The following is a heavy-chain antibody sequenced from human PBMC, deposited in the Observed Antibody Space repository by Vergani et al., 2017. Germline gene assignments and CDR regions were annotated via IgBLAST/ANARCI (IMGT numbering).Heavy chain of an antibody. V-gene: IGHV3-53*01. J-gene: IGHJ4*02. D-gene: IGHD5-24*01. CDR3: ARGTDGYNYPYFDY. Sequence: VQLVESGGGVVQPGRSLRLSCAASGFTVSSNYMSWVRQAPGKGLEWVSVIYSGGSTYYADSVKGRFTISRDNSKNTLYLQMNSLRAEDTAVYYCARGTDGYNYPYFDYWGQGTLVTVSS. CDR2: IYSGGST. CDR1: GFTVSSNY.